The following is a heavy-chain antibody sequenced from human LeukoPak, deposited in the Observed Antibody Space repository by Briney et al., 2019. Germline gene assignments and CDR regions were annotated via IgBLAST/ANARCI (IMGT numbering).Heavy chain of an antibody. D-gene: IGHD3-10*01. J-gene: IGHJ4*01. CDR2: IYYSGGT. V-gene: IGHV4-59*01. Sequence: SETLSLTCTVSAGSISSNYWSWIRQPPGKGLEWIGYIYYSGGTNYNPSLKSRVTISKGTSKNQFSLRLTSVTPADTAVYYCAIDDTVRGIIFGYWGHGTLVSVSS. CDR1: AGSISSNY. CDR3: AIDDTVRGIIFGY.